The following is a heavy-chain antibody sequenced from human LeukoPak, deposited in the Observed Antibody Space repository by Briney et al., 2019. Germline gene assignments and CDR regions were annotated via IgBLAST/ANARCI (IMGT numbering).Heavy chain of an antibody. CDR3: ARALSYYDSSGSVGY. CDR1: GYTFTGYY. J-gene: IGHJ4*02. V-gene: IGHV1-2*06. D-gene: IGHD3-22*01. CDR2: INPNSGGT. Sequence: ASVKVSCKASGYTFTGYYMHWVRQAPGQGLEWMGRINPNSGGTNYAQKFQGRVTMTRDTSISTAYMELSRLRSDDTAVYYCARALSYYDSSGSVGYWGQGTLVTVSS.